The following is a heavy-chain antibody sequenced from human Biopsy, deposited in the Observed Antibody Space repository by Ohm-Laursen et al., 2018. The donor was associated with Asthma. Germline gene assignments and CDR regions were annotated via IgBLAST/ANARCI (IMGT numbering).Heavy chain of an antibody. Sequence: SLRLSCSASGFTFSHYNMNWVRQAPGKGLEWVSSITDTSRYIKHADSVKGRFTISRDNAKNSLYLQMNSLRAEDTAVYYCARTFHFWSPYHAEHYQLWGQGTLVTVPS. J-gene: IGHJ1*01. V-gene: IGHV3-21*06. D-gene: IGHD3-3*02. CDR2: ITDTSRYI. CDR3: ARTFHFWSPYHAEHYQL. CDR1: GFTFSHYN.